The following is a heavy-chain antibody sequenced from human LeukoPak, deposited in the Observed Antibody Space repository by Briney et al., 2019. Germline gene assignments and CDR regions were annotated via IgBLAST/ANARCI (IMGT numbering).Heavy chain of an antibody. CDR3: AKDRRHCSSGSCYAPVDY. J-gene: IGHJ4*02. V-gene: IGHV3-33*06. D-gene: IGHD2-2*01. Sequence: GGSLRLSCAASGFTFSNYGMHWVRQAPGKGLEWVAVMWYDGNNKYYADSVKGRFTISRDNSKNTLYLQMNSVRAEDTAVYYCAKDRRHCSSGSCYAPVDYWGQGTLVTVSS. CDR2: MWYDGNNK. CDR1: GFTFSNYG.